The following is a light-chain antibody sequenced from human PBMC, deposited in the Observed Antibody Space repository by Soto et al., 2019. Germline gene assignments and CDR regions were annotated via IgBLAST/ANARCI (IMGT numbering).Light chain of an antibody. Sequence: EVVLTQSPGSLSLSPGDRATLSCRASQSLVNTYVAWYQQKAGQAPRLLIYDAPTRATGIPDRFSGSGSGTDFTLSISRLEPEDFAVYYCQSYGSSRTFGHGTKV. V-gene: IGKV3-20*01. CDR2: DAP. CDR1: QSLVNTY. CDR3: QSYGSSRT. J-gene: IGKJ1*01.